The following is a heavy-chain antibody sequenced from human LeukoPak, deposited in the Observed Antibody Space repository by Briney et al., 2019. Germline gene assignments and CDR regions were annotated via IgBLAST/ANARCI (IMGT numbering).Heavy chain of an antibody. D-gene: IGHD5-24*01. CDR3: ARDRAGYNWVDY. CDR2: ISSSSSHI. J-gene: IGHJ4*02. V-gene: IGHV3-48*01. Sequence: GGSLRLSCVGSGFTFAGHSMNWVRRAPGKGLEWISYISSSSSHIYYSDSVKGRFTISRDNAKNSVYLQMNSLRAGDTAVYFCARDRAGYNWVDYWGQGTLVSVSS. CDR1: GFTFAGHS.